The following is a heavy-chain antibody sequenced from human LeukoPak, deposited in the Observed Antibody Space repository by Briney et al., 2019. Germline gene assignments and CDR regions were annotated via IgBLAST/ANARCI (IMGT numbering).Heavy chain of an antibody. J-gene: IGHJ4*02. D-gene: IGHD3-22*01. CDR1: GFTFSSYA. CDR2: ISSSGGST. CDR3: AKDLYPYYDSSGYFTPFDY. Sequence: GGSLRLSCAASGFTFSSYAMSWVRQAPGKGLEWVSTISSSGGSTYYADSVKGRFTISRDNSKNTLYLQMNSLRAEDTAVYSCAKDLYPYYDSSGYFTPFDYRGQGTLVTVSS. V-gene: IGHV3-23*01.